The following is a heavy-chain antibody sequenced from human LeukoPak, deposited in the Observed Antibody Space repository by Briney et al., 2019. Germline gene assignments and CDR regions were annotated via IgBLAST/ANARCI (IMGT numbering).Heavy chain of an antibody. CDR1: GYPFSAHF. CDR2: IDTTTGNP. V-gene: IGHV7-4-1*02. Sequence: ASVRVSCKASGYPFSAHFLNWVRQAPGQGLEWMGNIDTTTGNPRYAQDFTGRFVFSLDTSVSTAYLQITSLKADDTAAYYCVRGTPAPGMDYWGQGTQVTVSS. J-gene: IGHJ4*02. D-gene: IGHD3-10*01. CDR3: VRGTPAPGMDY.